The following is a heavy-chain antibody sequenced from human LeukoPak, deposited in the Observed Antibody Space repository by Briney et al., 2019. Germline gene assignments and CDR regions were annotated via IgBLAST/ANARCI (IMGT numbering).Heavy chain of an antibody. J-gene: IGHJ4*02. V-gene: IGHV4-31*03. CDR1: GGSISSGGYY. CDR2: IYYSGST. D-gene: IGHD4-17*01. CDR3: ASFSTVTTHYFDY. Sequence: SSETLSLTCTVSGGSISSGGYYWSWIRQHPGKGLEWIGYIYYSGSTYYNPPLKSRVTISVDTSKNQFSLKLSSVTAADTAVYYCASFSTVTTHYFDYWGQGTLVTVSS.